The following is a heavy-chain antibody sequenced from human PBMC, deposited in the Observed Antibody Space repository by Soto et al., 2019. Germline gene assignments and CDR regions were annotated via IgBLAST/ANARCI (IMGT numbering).Heavy chain of an antibody. CDR2: IIPILGIA. J-gene: IGHJ6*02. D-gene: IGHD5-18*01. V-gene: IGHV1-69*08. CDR3: ARDADTAMRLKIGSYGMDV. Sequence: QVQLVQSGAEVKKPGSSVKVSCKASGGTFSSYTISWVRQAPGQGLEWMGRIIPILGIANYAQKFQGRVTTTADKXXSXAYXELSSLRSEDTAVYYCARDADTAMRLKIGSYGMDVWGQGTTVTVSS. CDR1: GGTFSSYT.